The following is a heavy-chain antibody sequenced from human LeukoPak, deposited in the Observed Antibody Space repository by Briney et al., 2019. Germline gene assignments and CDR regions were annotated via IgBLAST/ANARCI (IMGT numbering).Heavy chain of an antibody. CDR2: INHSGST. D-gene: IGHD3-22*01. J-gene: IGHJ3*02. CDR1: GFTFSSYS. V-gene: IGHV4-34*01. CDR3: ARVTMIVVVPGPRAFDI. Sequence: GSLRLSCAASGFTFSSYSMNWIRQPPGKGLEWIGEINHSGSTNYNPSLKSRVTISVDTSKNQFSLKLSSVTAADTAVYYCARVTMIVVVPGPRAFDIWGQGTMVTVSS.